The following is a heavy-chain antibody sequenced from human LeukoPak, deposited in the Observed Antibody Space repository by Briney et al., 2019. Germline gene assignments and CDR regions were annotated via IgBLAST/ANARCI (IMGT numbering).Heavy chain of an antibody. D-gene: IGHD3-22*01. Sequence: TGGSLRLSCAASGFTFSGYSMHWARQGSGKGRVWFSGIYGDGSVADHAASVKGRFTISRDSAKNTVYLQMNSLRAEDTAVYYCGRGHYGPDYWGQGTLVTVSS. CDR3: GRGHYGPDY. J-gene: IGHJ4*02. CDR1: GFTFSGYS. CDR2: IYGDGSVA. V-gene: IGHV3-74*01.